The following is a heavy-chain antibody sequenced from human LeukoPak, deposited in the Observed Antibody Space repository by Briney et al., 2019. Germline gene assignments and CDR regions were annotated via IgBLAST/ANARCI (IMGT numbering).Heavy chain of an antibody. J-gene: IGHJ4*02. D-gene: IGHD2-15*01. V-gene: IGHV4-59*08. CDR1: TGSISSGY. Sequence: SETLSLTCSVSTGSISSGYWSWIRQPPGKGLEWIGSIYYSGSTNHNASLKSRVTMPLDTSKNQISLKLSSVTAADTAVYYCARHEDGPTLDYWGQGTLVTVSS. CDR3: ARHEDGPTLDY. CDR2: IYYSGST.